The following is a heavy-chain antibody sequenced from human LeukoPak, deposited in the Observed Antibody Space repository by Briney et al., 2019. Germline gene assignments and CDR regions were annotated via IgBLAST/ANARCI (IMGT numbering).Heavy chain of an antibody. J-gene: IGHJ5*02. Sequence: PSETLSLTCTVSGNSISTSKSYWGWIRQPPLKGLEWIGSIYFSGNTYYNASLKSRVTISVDTSKNQFSLKLSSVTAADTAVYYCARGRYVWGSYLSTWGQGTLVTVSS. V-gene: IGHV4-39*01. CDR1: GNSISTSKSY. CDR2: IYFSGNT. D-gene: IGHD3-16*02. CDR3: ARGRYVWGSYLST.